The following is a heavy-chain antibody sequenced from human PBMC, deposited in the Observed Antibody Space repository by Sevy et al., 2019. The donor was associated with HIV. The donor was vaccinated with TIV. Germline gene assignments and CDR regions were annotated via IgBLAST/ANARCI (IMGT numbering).Heavy chain of an antibody. Sequence: GGSLRLSCVVSGFSFSNYWMTWVRQAPGKGLEWVANIKPDGSVKSYVDSVKGRFTISRDNAKNSLSLQMNSLSGEDTAVYYCARDTNCFYDDFWGKGTMVTVSS. J-gene: IGHJ6*04. CDR2: IKPDGSVK. D-gene: IGHD5-12*01. V-gene: IGHV3-7*01. CDR3: ARDTNCFYDDF. CDR1: GFSFSNYW.